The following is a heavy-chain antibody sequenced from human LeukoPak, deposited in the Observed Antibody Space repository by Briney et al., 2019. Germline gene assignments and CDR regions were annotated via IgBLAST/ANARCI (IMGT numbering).Heavy chain of an antibody. CDR3: ARGNTAIFYVFDY. D-gene: IGHD5-18*01. CDR2: IIPIFGTA. CDR1: GGTFSSYA. Sequence: SVKVSCKASGGTFSSYAISWVRQAPGQGLEWMGGIIPIFGTANYAQKFQGRATITADKSTSTAYMELSSLRSEDTAVYHCARGNTAIFYVFDYWGQGTLVTVSS. J-gene: IGHJ4*02. V-gene: IGHV1-69*06.